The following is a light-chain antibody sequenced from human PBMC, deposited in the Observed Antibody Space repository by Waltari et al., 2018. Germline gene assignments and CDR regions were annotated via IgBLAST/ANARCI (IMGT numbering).Light chain of an antibody. CDR3: QQYLSAPMYT. J-gene: IGKJ2*01. CDR1: QSVFSSSNDQNY. V-gene: IGKV4-1*01. CDR2: WAS. Sequence: DIVVTQSPDSLAVSLGEWATIPCKSRQSVFSSSNDQNYLALYHQKPGHPPKLVIYWASTRDFGVPDRFSGSGSGTDFTLTITKLQPEDVGVYYCQQYLSAPMYTFGQGTKLEIK.